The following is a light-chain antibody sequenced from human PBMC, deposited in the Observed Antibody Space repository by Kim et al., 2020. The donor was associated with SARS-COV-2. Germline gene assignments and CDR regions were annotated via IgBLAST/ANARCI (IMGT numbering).Light chain of an antibody. CDR3: VTWDDSLNGPV. CDR1: SSNIERNT. CDR2: SNN. V-gene: IGLV1-44*01. Sequence: QSVLTQPPSASGTPGQRVTISCSGSSSNIERNTVNWYQQLPGTAPKLVIYSNNQRPSGVPDRFSGSKSGTSASLAISGLQSEDEADYYCVTWDDSLNGPVFGGGTQLTVL. J-gene: IGLJ3*02.